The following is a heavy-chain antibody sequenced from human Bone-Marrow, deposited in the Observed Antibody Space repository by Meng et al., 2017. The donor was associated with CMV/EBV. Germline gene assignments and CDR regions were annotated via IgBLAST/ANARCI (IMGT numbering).Heavy chain of an antibody. CDR3: ARALRSSGPS. Sequence: GGSLRLSCAASGFTFSSYWMSWVRQAPGKGLEWVSVIDPAGGAYYADSVKGRFSISRDNSKNTLYLQIDSLRTEDTSVYYCARALRSSGPSWGQGTLVTVSS. V-gene: IGHV3-66*02. D-gene: IGHD6-19*01. CDR2: IDPAGGA. CDR1: GFTFSSYW. J-gene: IGHJ4*02.